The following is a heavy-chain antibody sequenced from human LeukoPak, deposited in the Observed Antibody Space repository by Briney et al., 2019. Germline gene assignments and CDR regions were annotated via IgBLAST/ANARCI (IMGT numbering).Heavy chain of an antibody. V-gene: IGHV1-18*01. CDR1: GYNFIRYG. CDR2: ISAYNGNT. D-gene: IGHD3-22*01. Sequence: EASVKVSCKASGYNFIRYGISWVRQAPGQVLEWMGWISAYNGNTDFAQKLQGRVTMTTDTSTNTVYMELRSLRSDDTAMYYCARVAYYDSSGYFDYWGQGTLVTVSS. CDR3: ARVAYYDSSGYFDY. J-gene: IGHJ4*02.